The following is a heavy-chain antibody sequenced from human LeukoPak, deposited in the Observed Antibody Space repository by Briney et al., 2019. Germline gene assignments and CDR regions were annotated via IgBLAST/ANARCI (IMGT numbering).Heavy chain of an antibody. CDR2: IISSSSYI. CDR1: GFTFSSYS. V-gene: IGHV3-21*01. Sequence: GGSLRLSCAASGFTFSSYSMNWVRQAPGEGLGWVSSIISSSSYIYYADSVKGRFTISRDNAKNSLYLQMNRLRAEDTAVYYCARGVGLHEVLVYWGQGTLVTVSS. D-gene: IGHD5-18*01. J-gene: IGHJ4*02. CDR3: ARGVGLHEVLVY.